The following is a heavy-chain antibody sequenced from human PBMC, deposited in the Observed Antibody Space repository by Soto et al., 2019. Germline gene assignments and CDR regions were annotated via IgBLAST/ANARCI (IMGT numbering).Heavy chain of an antibody. Sequence: QVYLAQSGAEVKEPGASVKVSCKAIGYTFISHYIHWVRQAPGQGLEWMGAINPNGTYTTYAQKFQDRLTMTGDTSATTVYMERSSLRSDDTAVYYCVREEAAEAKVLDYWGQGTLVSVSS. J-gene: IGHJ4*02. CDR1: GYTFISHY. CDR2: INPNGTYT. V-gene: IGHV1-46*01. D-gene: IGHD6-13*01. CDR3: VREEAAEAKVLDY.